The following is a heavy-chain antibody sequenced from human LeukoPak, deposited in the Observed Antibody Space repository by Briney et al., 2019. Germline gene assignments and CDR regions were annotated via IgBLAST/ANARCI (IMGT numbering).Heavy chain of an antibody. V-gene: IGHV3-66*01. J-gene: IGHJ4*02. CDR1: GFTVSSNY. Sequence: GGSLRLSCAASGFTVSSNYMSWVSQAPGKGLEWVSVIYSGGSAYYADSVKGRFTISRDNSKNTLYLQMNSLRAEDTAVYYCARALLYSSGCAFDYWGQGTLVTVSS. CDR3: ARALLYSSGCAFDY. CDR2: IYSGGSA. D-gene: IGHD6-19*01.